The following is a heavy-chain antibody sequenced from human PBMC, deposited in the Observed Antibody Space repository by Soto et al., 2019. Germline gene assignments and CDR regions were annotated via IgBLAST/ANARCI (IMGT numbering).Heavy chain of an antibody. Sequence: PSETLSLTCAVSGGSISSSNWWSWVRQPPGKGLEWIGEIYHSGSTNYNPSLKSRVTISVDKSKNQFSLKLSSVTAADTAVYYCARDIKQWLTNWFDPWGQGTLVTVSS. V-gene: IGHV4-4*02. D-gene: IGHD6-19*01. CDR2: IYHSGST. CDR3: ARDIKQWLTNWFDP. CDR1: GGSISSSNW. J-gene: IGHJ5*02.